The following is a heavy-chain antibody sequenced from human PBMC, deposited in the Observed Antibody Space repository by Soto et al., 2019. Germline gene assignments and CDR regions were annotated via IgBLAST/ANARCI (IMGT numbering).Heavy chain of an antibody. D-gene: IGHD3-16*02. CDR3: ARSADNVWGSYRYSFEY. J-gene: IGHJ4*02. CDR1: GGSISSYY. V-gene: IGHV4-59*01. CDR2: IYYSGST. Sequence: PSENRSLTCTVSGGSISSYYWSWIRQPPGKGLEWIGYIYYSGSTNYNPSLKSRVTISVDTSKNQFSLKLSSVTAADTAVYYCARSADNVWGSYRYSFEYWGQGTLVSLSS.